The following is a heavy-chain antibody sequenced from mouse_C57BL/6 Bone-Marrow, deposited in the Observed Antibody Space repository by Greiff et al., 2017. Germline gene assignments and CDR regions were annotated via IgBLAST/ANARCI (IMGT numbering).Heavy chain of an antibody. J-gene: IGHJ3*01. D-gene: IGHD1-1*01. Sequence: QVTLKESGPGILQSSQTFSLTCSFSGFSLSTSGMGVSWILQPSGKVLEWLAHISWFDARRFNPSLKSRLTISTDTSRNQVFLKITSVDTADTATYYCAHSYYYGSRDYWGQGTLVTVSA. CDR3: AHSYYYGSRDY. CDR2: ISWFDAR. CDR1: GFSLSTSGMG. V-gene: IGHV8-12*01.